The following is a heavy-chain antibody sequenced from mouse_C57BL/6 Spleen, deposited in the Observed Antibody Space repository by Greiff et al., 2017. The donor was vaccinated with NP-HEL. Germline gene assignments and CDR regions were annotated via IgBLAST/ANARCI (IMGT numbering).Heavy chain of an antibody. D-gene: IGHD2-4*01. CDR1: GYAFSSSW. CDR2: IYPGDGDT. J-gene: IGHJ4*01. Sequence: QVQLQQSGPELVKPGASVKISCKASGYAFSSSWMNWVKQRPGKGLEWIGRIYPGDGDTNYNGKFKGKATLTADKSSSTAYMQLSSLTSEDSAVYFCARYYYDYDEVYYYAMDYWGQGTSVTVSS. V-gene: IGHV1-82*01. CDR3: ARYYYDYDEVYYYAMDY.